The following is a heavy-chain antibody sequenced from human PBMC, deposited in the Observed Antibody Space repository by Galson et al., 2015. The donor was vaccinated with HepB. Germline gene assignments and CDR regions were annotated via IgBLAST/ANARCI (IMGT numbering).Heavy chain of an antibody. Sequence: SVKVSCKASGYTFTSYYMHWVRQAPGQGLEWMGIINPSGGSTSYAQKFQGRVTMTRDTSTSTVYTELSSLRSEDTAVYYCARELGRGYSYGYRRGLGYWGQGTLVTVSS. CDR1: GYTFTSYY. D-gene: IGHD5-18*01. V-gene: IGHV1-46*03. CDR3: ARELGRGYSYGYRRGLGY. J-gene: IGHJ4*02. CDR2: INPSGGST.